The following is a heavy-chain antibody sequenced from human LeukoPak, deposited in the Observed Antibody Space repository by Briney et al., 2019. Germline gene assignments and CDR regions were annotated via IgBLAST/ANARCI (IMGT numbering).Heavy chain of an antibody. D-gene: IGHD3-16*02. Sequence: GASVKVSCKASGYTFINYGVGWVRQAPGQGLEWMGWISAYSGNTDYSQSLQGRVTMTTDTSTSTAYMELRSLRSDDTAVYYCARSVPGDYVWGSYRRFDYWGQGTLDTVAS. J-gene: IGHJ4*02. CDR3: ARSVPGDYVWGSYRRFDY. V-gene: IGHV1-18*01. CDR1: GYTFINYG. CDR2: ISAYSGNT.